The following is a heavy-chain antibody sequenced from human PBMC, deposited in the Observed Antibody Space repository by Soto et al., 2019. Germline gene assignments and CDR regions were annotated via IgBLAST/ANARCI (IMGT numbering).Heavy chain of an antibody. V-gene: IGHV3-30-3*01. D-gene: IGHD2-2*01. CDR1: GFTFSSYA. CDR3: AKGGCSSTNCRWFDP. Sequence: GGSLRLSCAASGFTFSSYAMHWVRQAPGKGLEWVAVISYDGSNKYYADSVKGRFTISRDNSKNTLFLQMNSLRAEDTAVYYCAKGGCSSTNCRWFDPWGQGTLVTVSS. J-gene: IGHJ5*02. CDR2: ISYDGSNK.